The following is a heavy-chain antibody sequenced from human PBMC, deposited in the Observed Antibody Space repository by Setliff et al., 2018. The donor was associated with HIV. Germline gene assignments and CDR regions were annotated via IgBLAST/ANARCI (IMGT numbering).Heavy chain of an antibody. V-gene: IGHV4-38-2*02. CDR2: IYHSGST. D-gene: IGHD2-8*01. J-gene: IGHJ5*02. CDR3: ARDAPTVYANGWFDP. CDR1: GYSISGGFY. Sequence: SETLSLTCAVSGYSISGGFYWGWIRQPPGKGLEWIGSIYHSGSTYYNPSLRSRVTISVDTSKNQFSLKLSSVTAADTAVYYCARDAPTVYANGWFDPWGQGTLVTVS.